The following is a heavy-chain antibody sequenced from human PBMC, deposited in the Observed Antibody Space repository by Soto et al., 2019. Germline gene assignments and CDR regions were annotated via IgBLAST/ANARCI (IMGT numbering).Heavy chain of an antibody. CDR2: IYTSGST. V-gene: IGHV4-4*07. J-gene: IGHJ6*01. Sequence: QVQLQESGPGLVKPSETLSLTCTVSGGSISSSYWSWVRQPAGKGLECIGRIYTSGSTSYNPSPKSLDTMSVDTSKNQCSLKLSAVAAADTAVYYCSRDVYGSSTSGYYYYGMDVWGQGNTVTV. D-gene: IGHD2-2*01. CDR1: GGSISSSY. CDR3: SRDVYGSSTSGYYYYGMDV.